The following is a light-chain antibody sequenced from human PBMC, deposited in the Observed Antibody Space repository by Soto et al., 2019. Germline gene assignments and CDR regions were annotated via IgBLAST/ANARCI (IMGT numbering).Light chain of an antibody. CDR2: DVT. CDR3: CSYAGTFTFV. Sequence: QSALTQPRSVSGSPGESVTISCTGTSSDVRTYNYVPWYQQQPDKAPKLVIYDVTERPSGVPDRFSGSKSDNTASLTISGLQAEDEADYYCCSYAGTFTFVFGTGTKLTVL. V-gene: IGLV2-11*01. J-gene: IGLJ1*01. CDR1: SSDVRTYNY.